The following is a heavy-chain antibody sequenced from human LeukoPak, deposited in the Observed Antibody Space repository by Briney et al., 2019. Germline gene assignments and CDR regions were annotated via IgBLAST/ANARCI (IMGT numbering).Heavy chain of an antibody. D-gene: IGHD6-13*01. CDR2: INHSGST. Sequence: SETLSLTCAVYGGSFSGYYWSWIRQPPGKGLEWIGEINHSGSTNYNPSLKSRVTISVDTSKNQFSLKLSSVTAADTAVYYCVRFKAAAGRRYYYGMDVWGQGTTVTVSS. J-gene: IGHJ6*02. CDR3: VRFKAAAGRRYYYGMDV. CDR1: GGSFSGYY. V-gene: IGHV4-34*01.